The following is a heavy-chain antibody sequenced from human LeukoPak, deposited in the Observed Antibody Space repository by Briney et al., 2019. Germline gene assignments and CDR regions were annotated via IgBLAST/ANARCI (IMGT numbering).Heavy chain of an antibody. CDR1: GFTFSSYA. D-gene: IGHD6-13*01. J-gene: IGHJ4*02. V-gene: IGHV4-39*01. CDR2: IYYSGST. Sequence: GSLRLSCAASGFTFSSYAMSWVRQSPGKGLEWIGSIYYSGSTYYSSSLQSRLTIAVDTSKNQFSLRLSSVTAADTAVYYCASCATSYSSTPFDYWGQGTLVTVSS. CDR3: ASCATSYSSTPFDY.